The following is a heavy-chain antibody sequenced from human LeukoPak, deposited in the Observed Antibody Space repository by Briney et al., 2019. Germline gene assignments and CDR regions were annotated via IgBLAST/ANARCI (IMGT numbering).Heavy chain of an antibody. D-gene: IGHD3-22*01. CDR1: GYTFTSYG. J-gene: IGHJ4*02. Sequence: ASVKVSCKASGYTFTSYGISWVRQAPGQGLEWMGWISAYNGNTNYAQKLQGRVTMTTDTSTSTAYMELRSLRSDDTAVYYCARGFDYYYDSSGYGWGFDYWGQGTLVTVSS. CDR3: ARGFDYYYDSSGYGWGFDY. V-gene: IGHV1-18*01. CDR2: ISAYNGNT.